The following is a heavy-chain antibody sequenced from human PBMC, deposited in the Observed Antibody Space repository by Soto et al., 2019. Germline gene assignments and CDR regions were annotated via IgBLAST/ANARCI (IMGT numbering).Heavy chain of an antibody. CDR2: ISYDGSNK. CDR3: ARVTQDDAFDS. CDR1: GFTFSSYA. V-gene: IGHV3-30-3*01. Sequence: QVQLVESGGGVVQPGRSLRLSCAASGFTFSSYAMHWVRQAPGKGLEWVAVISYDGSNKYYADSVKGRFTISRDNSKNTLYLQMNSLRAEDTAVYYCARVTQDDAFDSWGQGTMVTVSS. J-gene: IGHJ3*02.